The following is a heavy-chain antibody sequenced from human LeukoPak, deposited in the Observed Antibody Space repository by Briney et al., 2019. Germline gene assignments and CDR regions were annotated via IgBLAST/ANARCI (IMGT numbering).Heavy chain of an antibody. Sequence: GGSLRLSCAASGFTFSNAWMSWVRQAPGKGLEWVGRIKSKTDGGTTDDAAPVKGRFTISRDDSENMLYLQLNSLKTEDTAVYYCTTNPTVTTDRGYWGQGTLVTVSS. J-gene: IGHJ4*02. CDR2: IKSKTDGGTT. CDR1: GFTFSNAW. D-gene: IGHD4-17*01. CDR3: TTNPTVTTDRGY. V-gene: IGHV3-15*01.